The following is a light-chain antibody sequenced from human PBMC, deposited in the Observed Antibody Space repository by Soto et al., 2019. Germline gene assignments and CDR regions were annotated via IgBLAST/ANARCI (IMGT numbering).Light chain of an antibody. CDR1: QSVSSK. V-gene: IGKV3-15*01. Sequence: EIAMTQSPATLSVSPGERATLSCRASQSVSSKLAWYQQKPCQAPRLLIYDASTRATGIPARFSGSGSGTEFTLTISSLQSEDFAVYYCQQFNNWPGTFGQGTK. CDR2: DAS. CDR3: QQFNNWPGT. J-gene: IGKJ1*01.